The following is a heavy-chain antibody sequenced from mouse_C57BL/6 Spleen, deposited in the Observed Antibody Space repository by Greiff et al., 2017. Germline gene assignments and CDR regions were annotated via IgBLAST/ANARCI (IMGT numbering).Heavy chain of an antibody. CDR2: IDPSDSYT. D-gene: IGHD1-1*01. Sequence: VQLQQPGAELVKPGASVKLSCKASGYTFTSYWMQWVKQRPGQGLEWIGEIDPSDSYTNYNQKFKGKATLTVDTSSSTAYMQLSSLTSEDSAVYYCARRYDYYGSRYYFDYWGQGTTLTVSS. V-gene: IGHV1-50*01. CDR1: GYTFTSYW. J-gene: IGHJ2*01. CDR3: ARRYDYYGSRYYFDY.